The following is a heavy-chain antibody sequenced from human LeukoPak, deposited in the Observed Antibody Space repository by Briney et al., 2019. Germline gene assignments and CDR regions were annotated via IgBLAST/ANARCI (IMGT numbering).Heavy chain of an antibody. D-gene: IGHD6-19*01. Sequence: SQTLSLTCAISGDSVSSKSATWNWIRQSPSRGLEWLGKTYYRSKWYNDSAVSVKSRITISPDTSKNQFSLQLNSVTPEDTAMYYCARDPRASAGWQFDYWGQGTLVTVSS. J-gene: IGHJ4*02. CDR1: GDSVSSKSAT. CDR3: ARDPRASAGWQFDY. V-gene: IGHV6-1*01. CDR2: TYYRSKWYN.